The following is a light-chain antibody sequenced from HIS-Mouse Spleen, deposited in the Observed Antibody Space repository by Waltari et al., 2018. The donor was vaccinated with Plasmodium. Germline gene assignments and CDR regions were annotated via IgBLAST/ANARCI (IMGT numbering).Light chain of an antibody. J-gene: IGLJ3*02. CDR2: EDS. Sequence: SYDQTQPPSVSVAPGQTATIPCSGDAMLKQYADWYQQKSGQAPVLVIYEDSKRPSGIPERFSGSSSGTMATLTTSGAQVEDEADYYCYSTDSSGNHRVFGGGTKLTVL. CDR1: AMLKQY. V-gene: IGLV3-10*01. CDR3: YSTDSSGNHRV.